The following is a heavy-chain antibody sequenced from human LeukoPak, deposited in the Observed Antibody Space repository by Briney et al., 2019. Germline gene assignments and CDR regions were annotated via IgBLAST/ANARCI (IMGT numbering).Heavy chain of an antibody. CDR3: ARDRDGYNFDY. CDR2: IYYSGST. CDR1: GGSISSYY. Sequence: SETLSLTCTVSGGSISSYYWSWIRQPPGKGLEWIGYIYYSGSTNYNPSLKGRVTISVDTSKNQFSLKLSSVTAADTAVYYCARDRDGYNFDYWGQGTLVTVSS. D-gene: IGHD5-24*01. V-gene: IGHV4-59*01. J-gene: IGHJ4*02.